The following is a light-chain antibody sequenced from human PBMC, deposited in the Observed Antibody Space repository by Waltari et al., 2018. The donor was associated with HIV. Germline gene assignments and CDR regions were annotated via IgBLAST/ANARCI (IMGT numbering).Light chain of an antibody. V-gene: IGLV3-1*01. CDR2: QDT. Sequence: SYELTQPPSVSVSPGPTASITCSGDQLGDRYACWYQQKPGQSPLLVIYQDTKRPSGIPERFSGSNSGNTATLTISGTQAMDEADYYCQARDSSTVVFGGGTKLTVL. CDR1: QLGDRY. CDR3: QARDSSTVV. J-gene: IGLJ2*01.